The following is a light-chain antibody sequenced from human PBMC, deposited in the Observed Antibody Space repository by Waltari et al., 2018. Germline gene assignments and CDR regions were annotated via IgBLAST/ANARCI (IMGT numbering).Light chain of an antibody. CDR1: SSDVGTYDY. CDR3: SSYTTSSTVYV. CDR2: DVT. J-gene: IGLJ1*01. Sequence: QSALTQPASVSGSPGQSSTISCTGTSSDVGTYDYVSWYQQHPGKAPKLMIYDVTKRPSGIANRFSGSKSDNTASLTISGLQAEDEADYYCSSYTTSSTVYVFGTGTKVTVL. V-gene: IGLV2-14*03.